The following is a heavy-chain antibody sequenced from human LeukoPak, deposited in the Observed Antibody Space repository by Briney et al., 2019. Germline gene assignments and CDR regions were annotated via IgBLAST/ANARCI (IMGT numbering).Heavy chain of an antibody. CDR3: VFPYWQDLDH. V-gene: IGHV3-48*02. CDR2: ISSSGSTI. D-gene: IGHD2-15*01. J-gene: IGHJ4*02. CDR1: GFTFSSYS. Sequence: GGSLRLSCAASGFTFSSYSMQWVRQAPGKGLEWVSHISSSGSTIYYADSVKGRFTISRDNAKESLYLQMSSLRDEDTAVYYCVFPYWQDLDHWGQGTLVTVSS.